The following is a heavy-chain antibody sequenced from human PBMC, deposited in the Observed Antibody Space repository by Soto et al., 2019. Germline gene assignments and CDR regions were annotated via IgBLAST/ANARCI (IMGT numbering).Heavy chain of an antibody. CDR3: AAGKPMYYDILTGYYTMDV. CDR2: IVVGSGNT. V-gene: IGHV1-58*02. J-gene: IGHJ6*02. D-gene: IGHD3-9*01. Sequence: SVKVSCKASGYTFTSYGISWVRQARGQRLEWIGWIVVGSGNTNYAQKFQERVTITRDMSTGTAYMELSSLRSEDTAVYYCAAGKPMYYDILTGYYTMDVWGQGTTVTVSS. CDR1: GYTFTSYG.